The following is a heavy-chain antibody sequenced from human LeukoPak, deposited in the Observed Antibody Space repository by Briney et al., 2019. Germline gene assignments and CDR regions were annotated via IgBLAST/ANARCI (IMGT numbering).Heavy chain of an antibody. CDR2: ISGGGAVT. J-gene: IGHJ4*02. V-gene: IGHV3-23*01. CDR3: AKEPRVATIEIFGY. Sequence: GGPLRLSCAASGFTFSSYAMSWVRQAPGKGLEWVSSISGGGAVTYYADSVKGRFTISRDNSKNTVYLQMNSLRAEDTAVYYCAKEPRVATIEIFGYWGQGTLVTVSS. CDR1: GFTFSSYA. D-gene: IGHD5-12*01.